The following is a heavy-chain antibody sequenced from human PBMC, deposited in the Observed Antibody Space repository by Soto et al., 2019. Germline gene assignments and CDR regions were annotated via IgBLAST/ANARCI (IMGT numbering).Heavy chain of an antibody. D-gene: IGHD6-13*01. CDR1: SGSISSSNW. CDR2: IYHSGST. CDR3: ARVSYSSSWSNWFDP. V-gene: IGHV4-4*02. J-gene: IGHJ5*02. Sequence: SETLSLTCAVSSGSISSSNWWSWVRQPPGKGLEWIGEIYHSGSTNYNPSLKSRVTISVDKSKNQFSLKLSSVTAADTAVYYCARVSYSSSWSNWFDPWGQGTLVTVSS.